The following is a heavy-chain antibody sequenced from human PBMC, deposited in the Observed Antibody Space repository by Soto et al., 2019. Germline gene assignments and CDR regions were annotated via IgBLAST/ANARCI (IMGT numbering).Heavy chain of an antibody. CDR1: GVTFSSYA. CDR2: ISGSGGST. D-gene: IGHD6-19*01. V-gene: IGHV3-23*01. CDR3: AKGIAVALYNWFDP. Sequence: PGGSLRLSCAASGVTFSSYAMSWVRQAPGKGLEWVSAISGSGGSTYYADSVKGRFTISRDNSKNTLYLQMNSLRAEDTAVYYCAKGIAVALYNWFDPWGQGTLVTVPS. J-gene: IGHJ5*02.